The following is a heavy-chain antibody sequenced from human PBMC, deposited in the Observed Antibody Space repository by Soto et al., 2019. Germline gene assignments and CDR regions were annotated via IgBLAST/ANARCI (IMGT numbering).Heavy chain of an antibody. J-gene: IGHJ6*02. CDR1: GFTFSDYY. CDR3: ARDGLEDYYQYYGMDV. Sequence: QVPLVESGGGLVKPGGSLRLSCAASGFTFSDYYMSWIRQAPGKGLEWVSYTSSSGSTIYYADSVKGRFTIARDNAKNSLYLQMNSLGAEDTAVYYCARDGLEDYYQYYGMDVWGQGTPVTVSS. CDR2: TSSSGSTI. V-gene: IGHV3-11*01. D-gene: IGHD3-3*01.